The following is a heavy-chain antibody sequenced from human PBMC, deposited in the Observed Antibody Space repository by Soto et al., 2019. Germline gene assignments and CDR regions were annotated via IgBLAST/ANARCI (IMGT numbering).Heavy chain of an antibody. V-gene: IGHV1-18*04. D-gene: IGHD6-13*01. Sequence: ASVKVSFKASGYTFTSYGISWVRQAPGQGLEWMGWISAYNGNTNYAQKLQGRVTMTTDTSTSTAYMELRSLRSDDTAVYYCARDTGNSSSWYYYYYYGMDVWGQGTTVTVSS. CDR1: GYTFTSYG. CDR3: ARDTGNSSSWYYYYYYGMDV. J-gene: IGHJ6*02. CDR2: ISAYNGNT.